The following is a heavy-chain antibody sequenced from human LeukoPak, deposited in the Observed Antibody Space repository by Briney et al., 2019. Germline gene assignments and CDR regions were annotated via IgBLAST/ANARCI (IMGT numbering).Heavy chain of an antibody. J-gene: IGHJ4*02. CDR3: ATALSISSGWPRLDY. CDR2: FDPEDGET. V-gene: IGHV1-24*01. D-gene: IGHD6-19*01. Sequence: ASVKVSCKVSGYTLTELSMHWVRQAPGKGLEGMGGFDPEDGETIYAQKFQGRVTMTEDTSTDTAYMELSSLRSEDTAVYYCATALSISSGWPRLDYWGQGTLVTVSS. CDR1: GYTLTELS.